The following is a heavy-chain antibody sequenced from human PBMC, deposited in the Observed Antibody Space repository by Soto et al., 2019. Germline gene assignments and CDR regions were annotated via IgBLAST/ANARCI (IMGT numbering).Heavy chain of an antibody. J-gene: IGHJ3*02. D-gene: IGHD1-26*01. V-gene: IGHV3-23*01. CDR2: ISGSGGRT. CDR1: GFTFSSYA. CDR3: SKVRGTILSGDSGAFDI. Sequence: GESLKISCAASGFTFSSYAMSWVRQAPGKGLEWVSAISGSGGRTYYGDSGKGRFTISRDNSKNTMYLQMNSLRDEESAVNSCSKVRGTILSGDSGAFDIWGQGTMVTVSS.